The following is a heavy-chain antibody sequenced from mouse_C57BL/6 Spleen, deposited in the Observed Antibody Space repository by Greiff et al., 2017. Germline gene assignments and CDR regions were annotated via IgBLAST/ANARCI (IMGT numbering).Heavy chain of an antibody. Sequence: EVQLQQSGPELVKPGASVKISCKASGYSFTGYYMNLVKQSPEKSLERIGETNPSTGGTTYNQKFKAKATLTVDKSSSTAYMQLKSLTSEDSAVYYCTRFYYGSSPFAYWGQGTLVTVSA. J-gene: IGHJ3*01. V-gene: IGHV1-42*01. CDR1: GYSFTGYY. CDR2: TNPSTGGT. D-gene: IGHD1-1*01. CDR3: TRFYYGSSPFAY.